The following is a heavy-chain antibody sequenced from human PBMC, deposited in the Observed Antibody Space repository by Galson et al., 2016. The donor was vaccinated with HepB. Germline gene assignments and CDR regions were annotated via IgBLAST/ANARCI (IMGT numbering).Heavy chain of an antibody. CDR1: GFTFTDYF. CDR2: SRNKGSGYST. D-gene: IGHD3-22*01. V-gene: IGHV3-72*01. CDR3: ARLHYDGSVFHPFDC. J-gene: IGHJ4*02. Sequence: SLRFSCAASGFTFTDYFVDWVRQAPGKGLEWIGRSRNKGSGYSTQYAASVQGRFTMSRDASMNSLYLQMNSLKTEDTAVYYCARLHYDGSVFHPFDCWGQGTLVTVSS.